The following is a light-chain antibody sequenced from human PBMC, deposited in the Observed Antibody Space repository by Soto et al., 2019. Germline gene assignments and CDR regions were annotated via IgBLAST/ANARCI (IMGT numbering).Light chain of an antibody. Sequence: ASQGMSDSLAWFQQKPGKAPHRLIYSSSNLQTGVPSRFSGRRSGTEFTYTISSLQPEDVATYYCLQHDNFPRTFGGGTKVDIK. J-gene: IGKJ4*01. CDR3: LQHDNFPRT. CDR2: SSS. CDR1: QGMSDS. V-gene: IGKV1-17*03.